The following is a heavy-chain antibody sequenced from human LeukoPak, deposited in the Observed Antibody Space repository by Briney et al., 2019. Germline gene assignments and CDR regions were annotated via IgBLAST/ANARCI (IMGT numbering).Heavy chain of an antibody. D-gene: IGHD6-19*01. J-gene: IGHJ4*02. CDR1: GFTFSSYW. Sequence: PGASLRLSCAVSGFTFSSYWMTWVRQAPGKGLEWVSYISSSGSTVHYADSVKGRFTISRDNTKNSLFLQMNSLRAEDTAVYYCARVPGSSGWNYYFDYWGQGTLVTVSS. CDR2: ISSSGSTV. V-gene: IGHV3-48*03. CDR3: ARVPGSSGWNYYFDY.